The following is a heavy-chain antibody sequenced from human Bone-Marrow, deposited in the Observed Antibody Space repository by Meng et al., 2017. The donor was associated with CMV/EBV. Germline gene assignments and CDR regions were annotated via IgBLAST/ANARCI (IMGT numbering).Heavy chain of an antibody. V-gene: IGHV3-21*01. CDR2: ISSSSSYI. CDR1: FSSYS. CDR3: ARDQAYCGGDCYPLYWYFDL. D-gene: IGHD2-21*01. J-gene: IGHJ2*01. Sequence: FSSYSMNWVRQAPGKGLEWVSSISSSSSYIYYADSVKGRFTISRDNAKNSLYLQMNSLRAEDTAVYYCARDQAYCGGDCYPLYWYFDLWGRGTLVTVSS.